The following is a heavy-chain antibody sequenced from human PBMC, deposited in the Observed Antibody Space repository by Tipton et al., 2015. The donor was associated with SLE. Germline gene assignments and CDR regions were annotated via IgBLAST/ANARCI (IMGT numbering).Heavy chain of an antibody. D-gene: IGHD1-26*01. V-gene: IGHV3-23*01. CDR2: ISGSGGSI. J-gene: IGHJ4*02. Sequence: SLRLSCAASGFTFSSYAMSWVRQAPGKGLEWVSAISGSGGSIYFPDSVKGRFTISRDNSKNTLYLQMNSLRAEDTAVYYCAKDGGSYQGEFDYWVQGSLVTVSS. CDR1: GFTFSSYA. CDR3: AKDGGSYQGEFDY.